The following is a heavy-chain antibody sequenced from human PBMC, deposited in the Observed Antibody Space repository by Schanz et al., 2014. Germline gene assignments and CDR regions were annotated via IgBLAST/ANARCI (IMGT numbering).Heavy chain of an antibody. J-gene: IGHJ5*02. CDR1: GFTFNSYG. V-gene: IGHV3-33*06. CDR3: AKDQLANYRGSGYNWFDP. D-gene: IGHD3-10*01. CDR2: IWYDGSNK. Sequence: QVQLVESGGGVVQPGRSLRLSCAASGFTFNSYGMHWVRQAPGKGLEWVAFIWYDGSNKYYADSVKGRFTISRDNSKNTLYVQMNSLRAEDTAVYYCAKDQLANYRGSGYNWFDPWGQGTLVTVSS.